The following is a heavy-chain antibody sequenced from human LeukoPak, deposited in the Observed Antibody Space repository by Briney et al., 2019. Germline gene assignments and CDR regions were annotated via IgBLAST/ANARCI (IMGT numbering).Heavy chain of an antibody. D-gene: IGHD6-19*01. V-gene: IGHV3-23*01. J-gene: IGHJ4*02. CDR2: ISGSGGST. CDR3: AKAPDNLNGWYYGDY. CDR1: GFTFSSCA. Sequence: GGSLRLSCAASGFTFSSCAMSWVRQAPGKGLEWVSGISGSGGSTYYADSVKGRFTISRDNSKNTLYLQMNSLRAEDTAVYYCAKAPDNLNGWYYGDYWGQGTLVTVSS.